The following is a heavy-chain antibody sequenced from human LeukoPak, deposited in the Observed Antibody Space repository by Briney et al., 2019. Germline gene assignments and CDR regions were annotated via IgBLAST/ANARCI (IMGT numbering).Heavy chain of an antibody. CDR1: GFTFSIYA. CDR2: IIGSTEST. Sequence: GGSLRLSCAASGFTFSIYAMNWVRQAPGKGLEWVSGIIGSTESTYHADSVKGRFTISRDNSRNILYLQMNSLRAEDTAVYYCAKDKVPDSRWEIDFWGQGTLVTVSS. V-gene: IGHV3-23*01. J-gene: IGHJ4*02. D-gene: IGHD1-26*01. CDR3: AKDKVPDSRWEIDF.